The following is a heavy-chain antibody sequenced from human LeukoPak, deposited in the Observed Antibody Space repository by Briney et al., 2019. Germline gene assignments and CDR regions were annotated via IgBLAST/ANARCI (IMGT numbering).Heavy chain of an antibody. J-gene: IGHJ4*02. CDR2: INAGNGNT. CDR1: GYAFTNYA. CDR3: ARGILWFGELSSLGY. V-gene: IGHV1-3*01. Sequence: ASVKVSCKASGYAFTNYAMHWVRQAPGQRLEWMGWINAGNGNTKYSQKFQDRVTITRDTSASTAYMELSSLKSEDTAVYYCARGILWFGELSSLGYWGQGTLVTVSS. D-gene: IGHD3-10*01.